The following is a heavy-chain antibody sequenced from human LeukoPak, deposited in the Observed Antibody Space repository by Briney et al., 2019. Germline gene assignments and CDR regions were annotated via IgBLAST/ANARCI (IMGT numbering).Heavy chain of an antibody. CDR3: ASARSGFIDYYYYYYMDV. CDR2: IYYSGST. J-gene: IGHJ6*03. Sequence: PSETLSLTCTVSGDSIRSGGYYWSWIRQHPGKGLEWIGFIYYSGSTYYNPSLKSRLTILLDTSKNQFSLKLRSVTAADTAVYYCASARSGFIDYYYYYYMDVWGKGTTVTVSS. D-gene: IGHD3-16*02. V-gene: IGHV4-31*03. CDR1: GDSIRSGGYY.